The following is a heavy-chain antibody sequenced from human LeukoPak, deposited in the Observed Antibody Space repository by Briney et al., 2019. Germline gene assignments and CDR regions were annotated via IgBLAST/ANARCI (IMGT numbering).Heavy chain of an antibody. J-gene: IGHJ6*02. D-gene: IGHD1-1*01. Sequence: GGSLRLSCAASGFTVSSNYMSWVRQAPGKGLEWVSVIYSGGSTYYADSVKGRFTIYRDNSKKKLYLKMNSLRAEDTAVYYCASSIGYYYYYYYGMDVWGQGTTVTVSS. CDR1: GFTVSSNY. CDR2: IYSGGST. CDR3: ASSIGYYYYYYYGMDV. V-gene: IGHV3-66*01.